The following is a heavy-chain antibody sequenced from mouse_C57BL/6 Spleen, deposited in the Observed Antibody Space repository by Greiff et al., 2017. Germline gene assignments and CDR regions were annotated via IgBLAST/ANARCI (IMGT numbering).Heavy chain of an antibody. CDR3: ARGKGIYYDYPFAY. J-gene: IGHJ3*01. V-gene: IGHV1-72*01. D-gene: IGHD2-4*01. CDR2: IDPNSGGT. CDR1: GYTFTSYW. Sequence: QVQLQQPGAELVKPGASVKLSCKASGYTFTSYWMHWVQQRPGRGLEWIGRIDPNSGGTKYNEKFKSKATLTVDKPSSTAYMQLSSLTSEDSAVYDCARGKGIYYDYPFAYWGQGTLVTVSA.